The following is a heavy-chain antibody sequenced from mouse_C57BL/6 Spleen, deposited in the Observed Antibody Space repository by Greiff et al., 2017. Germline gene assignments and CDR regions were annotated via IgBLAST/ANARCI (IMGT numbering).Heavy chain of an antibody. D-gene: IGHD2-4*01. Sequence: QVQLQQSGAELVKPGASVKVSCKASGYTFTSYWMHWVKQRPGQGLEWIGRIHPSDSETNYNQKFKGKATLTVDNSSSTAYMQLRSLTSEDSAVYCCAIREGLRQEDWYFDVWGTGTTGTVSS. J-gene: IGHJ1*03. V-gene: IGHV1-74*01. CDR2: IHPSDSET. CDR1: GYTFTSYW. CDR3: AIREGLRQEDWYFDV.